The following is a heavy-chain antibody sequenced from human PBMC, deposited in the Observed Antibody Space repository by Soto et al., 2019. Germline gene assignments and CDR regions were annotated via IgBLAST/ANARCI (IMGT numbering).Heavy chain of an antibody. J-gene: IGHJ6*03. D-gene: IGHD5-18*01. Sequence: EVQLVESGGGVVQPGGSLKLSCAASGFTFSGSAVHWVRQAPGKGLEWVGRVGTRGDNYATTYAASVEGRFSVSRDGKKGTGNLKKNSLKNEDTAVYYFTPEPWYYMDVWGKGTTVPVPS. CDR3: TPEPWYYMDV. CDR1: GFTFSGSA. V-gene: IGHV3-73*01. CDR2: VGTRGDNYAT.